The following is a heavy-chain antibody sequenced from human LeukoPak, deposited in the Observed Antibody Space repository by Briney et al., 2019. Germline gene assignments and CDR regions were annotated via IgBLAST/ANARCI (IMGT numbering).Heavy chain of an antibody. CDR2: ISRTSSTI. CDR3: AELGITMTGGV. J-gene: IGHJ6*04. V-gene: IGHV3-48*01. Sequence: PGGSLRLSCAASGFTFSTYSMNWVRQAPGKGLEWVSQISRTSSTIYYADSVKGRFTISRDNAKNSLYLQMNSLRAEDTAVYYCAELGITMTGGVWGKGTTVTISS. D-gene: IGHD3-10*02. CDR1: GFTFSTYS.